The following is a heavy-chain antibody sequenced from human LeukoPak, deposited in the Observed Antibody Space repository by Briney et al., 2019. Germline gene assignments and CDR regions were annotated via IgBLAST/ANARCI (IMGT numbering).Heavy chain of an antibody. V-gene: IGHV3-30*18. CDR1: GFTFSSYG. D-gene: IGHD6-13*01. CDR2: ISYDGGNK. Sequence: GGSLRLSCAASGFTFSSYGMHWVRQAPGKGLEWVAVISYDGGNKYYADSVKGRFTISRDNSKNTLYLQMNSLRAEDTAVYYCAKASYSSSWSLDYWGQGTLVTVSS. CDR3: AKASYSSSWSLDY. J-gene: IGHJ4*02.